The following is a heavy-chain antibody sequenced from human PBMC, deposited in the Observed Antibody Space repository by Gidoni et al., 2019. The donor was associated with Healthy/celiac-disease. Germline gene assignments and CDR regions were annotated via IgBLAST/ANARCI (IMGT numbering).Heavy chain of an antibody. D-gene: IGHD2-2*01. J-gene: IGHJ4*02. Sequence: GGSISSSSYYWGWIRQPPGKGLEWIGSIYYSGSTYYNPSLKSRVTISVDTSKNQFSLKLSSVTAADTAVYYCARLTLFCSSTSCYPYFDYWGQGTLVTVSS. CDR3: ARLTLFCSSTSCYPYFDY. CDR2: IYYSGST. V-gene: IGHV4-39*01. CDR1: GGSISSSSYY.